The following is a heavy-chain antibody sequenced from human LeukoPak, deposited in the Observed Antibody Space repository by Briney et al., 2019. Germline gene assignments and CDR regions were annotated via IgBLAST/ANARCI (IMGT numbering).Heavy chain of an antibody. CDR2: INHTGAT. J-gene: IGHJ5*02. CDR1: GESFSDYY. Sequence: SETLTLTCDVSGESFSDYYWTWIRQSPGKGLEWIGEINHTGATNYKSSLKRRVTMPVDTSKKQFSLKVTSATAADTAIYFCARGRKVYCSSVSCPGWLDPWSQGTLVTVSS. V-gene: IGHV4-34*01. D-gene: IGHD6-13*01. CDR3: ARGRKVYCSSVSCPGWLDP.